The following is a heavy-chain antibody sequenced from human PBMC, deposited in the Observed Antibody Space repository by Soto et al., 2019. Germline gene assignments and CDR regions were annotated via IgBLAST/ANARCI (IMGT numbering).Heavy chain of an antibody. Sequence: ASVKVSCKASGGTFSSYTISWVRQAPGQGLEWMGRIIPILGIANYAQKFQGRVTITADKSTSTAYMELSSLRSEDTAVYYCARVTGTSQAADAFDIWGQGTMVTVSS. J-gene: IGHJ3*02. CDR3: ARVTGTSQAADAFDI. D-gene: IGHD1-20*01. CDR2: IIPILGIA. V-gene: IGHV1-69*02. CDR1: GGTFSSYT.